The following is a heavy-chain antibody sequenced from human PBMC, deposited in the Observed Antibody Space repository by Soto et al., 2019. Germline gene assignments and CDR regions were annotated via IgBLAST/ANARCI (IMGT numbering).Heavy chain of an antibody. V-gene: IGHV1-2*02. CDR1: GYTFTGYY. Sequence: GASVKVSCKASGYTFTGYYMHWVRQAPGQGLEWMGWINPNSGGTNYALKFQGRVTMTRDTSISTAYMELSRLRSDDTAVYYCARDVEFGSSGWRNYYYYYGMDVWGQGTTVTVSS. J-gene: IGHJ6*02. D-gene: IGHD6-19*01. CDR3: ARDVEFGSSGWRNYYYYYGMDV. CDR2: INPNSGGT.